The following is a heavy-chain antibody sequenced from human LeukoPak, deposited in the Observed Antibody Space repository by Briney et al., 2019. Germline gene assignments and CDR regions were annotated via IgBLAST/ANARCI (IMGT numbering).Heavy chain of an antibody. CDR3: ARDRLGPKSDEYGYFDY. V-gene: IGHV1-46*01. CDR1: GYTFTSYY. CDR2: INPSGGST. J-gene: IGHJ4*02. Sequence: GASVKVSCKASGYTFTSYYMHWVRQAPGQGLEWMGIINPSGGSTSYAQKFQGRVTMTRDTSTSTVYMELSSLRSEDTAVYYCARDRLGPKSDEYGYFDYWGQGTLVTVSS. D-gene: IGHD4-17*01.